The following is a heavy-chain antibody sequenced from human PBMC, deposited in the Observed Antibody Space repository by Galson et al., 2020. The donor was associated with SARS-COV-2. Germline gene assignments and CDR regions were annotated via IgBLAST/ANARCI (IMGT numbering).Heavy chain of an antibody. CDR1: GFTFSDYY. V-gene: IGHV3-11*04. Sequence: NSGGSLRLSCAASGFTFSDYYMSWIRPAPGKGPEWVSYISSSGNTIYYADSVKGRFTMSRDNAKNSLYLQMNSLRAEDTAVYYCAREVRSSNNDAFDIWGQGTMVTVSS. J-gene: IGHJ3*02. D-gene: IGHD6-13*01. CDR2: ISSSGNTI. CDR3: AREVRSSNNDAFDI.